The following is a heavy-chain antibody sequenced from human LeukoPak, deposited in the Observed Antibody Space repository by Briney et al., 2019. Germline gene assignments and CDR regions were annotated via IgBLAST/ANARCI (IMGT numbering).Heavy chain of an antibody. CDR1: GFTFSNYW. Sequence: PGGSLRLSCAASGFTFSNYWMSWVRQAPGKGLEWVANIKQDGSEKYYVDSVKGRFTISRDNAKNSLYLQMNSLRVEDTAVYYCARKVGANTPMYYYYYMDVWGKGTTVNVPS. D-gene: IGHD1-26*01. CDR2: IKQDGSEK. J-gene: IGHJ6*03. V-gene: IGHV3-7*01. CDR3: ARKVGANTPMYYYYYMDV.